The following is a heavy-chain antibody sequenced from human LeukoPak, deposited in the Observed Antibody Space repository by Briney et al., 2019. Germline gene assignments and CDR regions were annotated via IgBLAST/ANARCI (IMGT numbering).Heavy chain of an antibody. CDR3: ASRYSSGWLGPYNWFDP. CDR1: GYTFTSYD. D-gene: IGHD6-19*01. V-gene: IGHV1-8*01. J-gene: IGHJ5*02. CDR2: MNPNSGNT. Sequence: ASAKVSCKASGYTFTSYDINWVRQATGQGLEWMGWMNPNSGNTGYAQKFQGRVTMTRNTSISTAYMELSSLRSEDTAVYYCASRYSSGWLGPYNWFDPWGQGTLVTVSS.